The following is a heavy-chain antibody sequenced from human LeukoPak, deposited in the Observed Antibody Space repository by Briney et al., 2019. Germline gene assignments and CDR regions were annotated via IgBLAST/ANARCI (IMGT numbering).Heavy chain of an antibody. D-gene: IGHD3-16*02. CDR3: ARTSVYPYYYYMDV. Sequence: NPSETLSLTCTVSGGSISSGSYYWSWIRQPAGKGLEWIGRIYSSGSTNYNPSLKSRVTISVDTSKNQFSLKLSSVTAADTAVYYCARTSVYPYYYYMDVWGKGTTVTVSS. J-gene: IGHJ6*03. V-gene: IGHV4-61*02. CDR1: GGSISSGSYY. CDR2: IYSSGST.